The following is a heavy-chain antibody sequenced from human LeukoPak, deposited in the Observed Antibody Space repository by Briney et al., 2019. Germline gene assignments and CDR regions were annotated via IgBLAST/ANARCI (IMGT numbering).Heavy chain of an antibody. V-gene: IGHV4-39*07. CDR3: ARDQWPYGSGSYAT. Sequence: SETLSLTCSVSGGSISSSDYYWGWIRQPPGKGLEWIASFYYSGSTYYNPSLESRVTIAMDMSRNQVSLRLSTVTAADTAVYYCARDQWPYGSGSYATWGQGTLVIVSS. J-gene: IGHJ5*02. CDR2: FYYSGST. CDR1: GGSISSSDYY. D-gene: IGHD3-10*01.